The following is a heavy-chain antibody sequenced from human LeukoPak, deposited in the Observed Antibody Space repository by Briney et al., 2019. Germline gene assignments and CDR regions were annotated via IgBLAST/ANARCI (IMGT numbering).Heavy chain of an antibody. D-gene: IGHD3-22*01. Sequence: SVKVSCKASGGTFSSYAISWVRQAPGQGLEWMGGIIPIFGTANYAQKLQGRVTMTTDTSTSTAYMELRSLRSDDTAVYYCARAFNIEYGPYDSSGYYYEGDYWGQGTLVTVSS. J-gene: IGHJ4*02. CDR2: IIPIFGTA. V-gene: IGHV1-69*05. CDR1: GGTFSSYA. CDR3: ARAFNIEYGPYDSSGYYYEGDY.